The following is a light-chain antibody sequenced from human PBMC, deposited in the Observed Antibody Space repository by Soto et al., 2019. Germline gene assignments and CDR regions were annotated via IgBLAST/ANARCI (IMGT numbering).Light chain of an antibody. CDR2: DAS. J-gene: IGKJ1*01. V-gene: IGKV3-20*01. CDR1: QSVSNNY. CDR3: KQYGSSGT. Sequence: EIVLTQSPGTLSLSPGERATLSCRASQSVSNNYLAWYQQKPCQGPRLLIYDASNRATGIPDRFSGSGSGTDFTLTISRVETEDFAVYYCKQYGSSGTFGQGTKVEI.